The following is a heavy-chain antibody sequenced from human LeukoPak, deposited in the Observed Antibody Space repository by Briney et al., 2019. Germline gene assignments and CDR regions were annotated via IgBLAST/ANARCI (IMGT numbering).Heavy chain of an antibody. D-gene: IGHD6-13*01. CDR2: MNPNSGNT. Sequence: GASVKVSCKASGYTFTSYYMHWVRQAPGQGLEWMGWMNPNSGNTGYAQKFQGRVTITRNTSISTAYMELSSLRSGDTAVYYCARVGLAAAGRPAYYYYYYMDVWGKGTTVTVSS. J-gene: IGHJ6*03. CDR3: ARVGLAAAGRPAYYYYYYMDV. CDR1: GYTFTSYY. V-gene: IGHV1-8*03.